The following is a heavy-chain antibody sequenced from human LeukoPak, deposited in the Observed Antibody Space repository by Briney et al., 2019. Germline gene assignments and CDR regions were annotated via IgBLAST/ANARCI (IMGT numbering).Heavy chain of an antibody. Sequence: SETLSLTCAVYGGSFSGYYWSCIRQPPGKGLEWIGEINHSGSTNYNPSLKSRVTISVDTSKNQFSLKLSSVTAADTAVYYCARSRLDCSGGSCYPGDAFDIWGQGTMVTASS. J-gene: IGHJ3*02. V-gene: IGHV4-34*01. D-gene: IGHD2-15*01. CDR1: GGSFSGYY. CDR3: ARSRLDCSGGSCYPGDAFDI. CDR2: INHSGST.